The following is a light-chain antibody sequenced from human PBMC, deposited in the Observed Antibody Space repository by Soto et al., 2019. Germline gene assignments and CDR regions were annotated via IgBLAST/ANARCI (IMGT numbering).Light chain of an antibody. J-gene: IGKJ3*01. CDR1: QGIGNG. CDR2: AAS. V-gene: IGKV1-17*01. Sequence: DIQMTQSPSSLSASVGDRVTITCRASQGIGNGLGWYQQLPGKAPKRLIYAASTLHSGVPSRFSGGGSGTEFTLTISILQAEDFATYYGLQHNHYPFSCGPGTKVVIK. CDR3: LQHNHYPFS.